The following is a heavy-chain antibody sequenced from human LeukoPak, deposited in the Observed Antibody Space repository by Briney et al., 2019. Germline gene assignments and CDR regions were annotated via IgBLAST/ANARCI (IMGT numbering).Heavy chain of an antibody. CDR3: ARVRSGHRGYSGYDLFDY. CDR1: GFAFSSYW. CDR2: IKQDGSEK. V-gene: IGHV3-7*01. D-gene: IGHD5-12*01. J-gene: IGHJ4*02. Sequence: PGGSLRLSCAASGFAFSSYWMSWVRQAPGKGLEWVANIKQDGSEKYYVDSVKGRFTISRDNAKNSLYLQMNSLRAEDTAVYYCARVRSGHRGYSGYDLFDYWGQGTLVTVSS.